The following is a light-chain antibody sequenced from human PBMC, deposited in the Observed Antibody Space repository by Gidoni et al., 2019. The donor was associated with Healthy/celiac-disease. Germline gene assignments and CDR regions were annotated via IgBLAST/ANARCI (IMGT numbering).Light chain of an antibody. CDR3: MPPTT. J-gene: IGKJ2*01. V-gene: IGKV2-30*01. Sequence: DVVMTQSPLSLPVTLGQPASISCRSRQSLVYSDRNTYLNGFQQRPGQSPRRLIYKVSNRDSGVPDRFSGSGSGTDFTLKISRVEAEDVGVYYCMPPTTFGQGTKLEIK. CDR2: KVS. CDR1: QSLVYSDRNTY.